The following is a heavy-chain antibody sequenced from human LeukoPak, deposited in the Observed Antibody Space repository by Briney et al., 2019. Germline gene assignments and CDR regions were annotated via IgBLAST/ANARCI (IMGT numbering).Heavy chain of an antibody. CDR1: GGSISSYY. CDR3: AGERTAVDF. V-gene: IGHV4-59*01. Sequence: SGTLSLTCTVSGGSISSYYWSWIRRPPGKGLEWIGYIHYSGSTKYNPALKSRVIISVDTSKNQSSLKLSSVTAADTAVYYCAGERTAVDFWGQGTLVTVSS. D-gene: IGHD6-13*01. CDR2: IHYSGST. J-gene: IGHJ4*02.